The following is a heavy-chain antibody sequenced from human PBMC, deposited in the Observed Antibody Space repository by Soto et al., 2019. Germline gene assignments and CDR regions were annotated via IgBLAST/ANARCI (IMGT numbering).Heavy chain of an antibody. D-gene: IGHD2-8*01. Sequence: ASVKVSCKASGYTFTSYDINWVRQATGQGLEWMGWMNPNSGNTGYAQKFQGRVTMTRNTSISTAYMELSSLRSEDTAVYYCAXGLFRTNGVCYKGWFDYWGQGTLVTVSS. CDR2: MNPNSGNT. J-gene: IGHJ4*02. CDR1: GYTFTSYD. CDR3: AXGLFRTNGVCYKGWFDY. V-gene: IGHV1-8*01.